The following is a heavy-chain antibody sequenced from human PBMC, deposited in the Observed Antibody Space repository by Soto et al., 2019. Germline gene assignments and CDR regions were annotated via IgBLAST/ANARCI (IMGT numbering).Heavy chain of an antibody. V-gene: IGHV4-30-4*01. J-gene: IGHJ5*02. CDR1: GGSISSGDYY. CDR2: IYYSGST. CDR3: ARVFRALYYDFWSGENWFDP. Sequence: TSETLSLTCTVSGGSISSGDYYWSWIRQPPGKGLEWIGYIYYSGSTYYNPSLKSRVTISVDTSKNQFSLKLSSVTAADTAVYYCARVFRALYYDFWSGENWFDPWGQGTLVTVSS. D-gene: IGHD3-3*01.